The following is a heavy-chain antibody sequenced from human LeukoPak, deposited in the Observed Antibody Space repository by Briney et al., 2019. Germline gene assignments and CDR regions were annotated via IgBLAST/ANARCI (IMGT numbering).Heavy chain of an antibody. V-gene: IGHV4-39*02. J-gene: IGHJ4*02. CDR1: GGSISSDSYY. CDR2: IYYSGST. CDR3: ARDGYNPIDY. D-gene: IGHD5-24*01. Sequence: SETLSLTCTVSGGSISSDSYYWGWIRQSPGKGLEWIGNIYYSGSTYYSPSLKSRVTISVDTSKNQFSQKLSSVTAADTAVYYCARDGYNPIDYWGQGTLVTVSS.